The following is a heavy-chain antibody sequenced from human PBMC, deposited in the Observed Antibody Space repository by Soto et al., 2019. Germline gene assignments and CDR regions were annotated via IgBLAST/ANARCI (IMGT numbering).Heavy chain of an antibody. CDR3: ARDGGSWSGYYMFYYYYGMDV. V-gene: IGHV3-33*01. CDR1: GFTFSSYG. D-gene: IGHD3-3*01. CDR2: IWYDGSNK. J-gene: IGHJ6*02. Sequence: ESGGGVVQPGRSLRLSCAASGFTFSSYGMHWVRQAPGKGLEWVAVIWYDGSNKYYADSVKGRFTISRDNSKNTLYLQMNSLRAEDTAVYYCARDGGSWSGYYMFYYYYGMDVWGQGTTVTVSS.